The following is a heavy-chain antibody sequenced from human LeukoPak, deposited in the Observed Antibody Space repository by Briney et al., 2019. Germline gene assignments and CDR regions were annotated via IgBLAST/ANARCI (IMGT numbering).Heavy chain of an antibody. J-gene: IGHJ5*01. Sequence: PSETLSLTCAVSGYPLGRNYFWGWVRQPPGKRLEWIGRIYGSESTTYNPSLMNRVTISVDTSRNHLSLQLTSATAADMAVYYCARYDSRGSASTRFDSWGQGILVTISS. CDR2: IYGSEST. D-gene: IGHD4-23*01. V-gene: IGHV4-38-2*01. CDR1: GYPLGRNYF. CDR3: ARYDSRGSASTRFDS.